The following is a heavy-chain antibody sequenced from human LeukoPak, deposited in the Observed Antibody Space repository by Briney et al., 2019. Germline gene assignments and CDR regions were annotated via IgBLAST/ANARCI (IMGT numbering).Heavy chain of an antibody. CDR2: IYYTGST. CDR3: ARVHTTGWSSDAFDI. D-gene: IGHD6-19*01. J-gene: IGHJ3*02. V-gene: IGHV4-59*01. CDR1: GASMNSYY. Sequence: PSETLSLTCTVSGASMNSYYWSWLRQPPGKALEGFGYIYYTGSTNYNPSLKSRVTMSMDTSKKQFSLRLSSVTAADTAVYYCARVHTTGWSSDAFDIWGQGTTVIVSS.